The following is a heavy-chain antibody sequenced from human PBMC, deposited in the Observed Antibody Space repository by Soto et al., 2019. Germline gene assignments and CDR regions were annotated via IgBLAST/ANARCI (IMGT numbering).Heavy chain of an antibody. CDR1: GGSISCYY. CDR3: ARACSSNSCYDVFDY. J-gene: IGHJ4*02. V-gene: IGHV4-4*07. D-gene: IGHD2-2*01. CDR2: IYTSGST. Sequence: SETLSLTCTVSGGSISCYYWSWIRQPAGKGLEWIGRIYTSGSTDYNPSLKSRVTMSVDTSKNQFSLKLSSVTAADTAVYYCARACSSNSCYDVFDYWGQGTLVTVSS.